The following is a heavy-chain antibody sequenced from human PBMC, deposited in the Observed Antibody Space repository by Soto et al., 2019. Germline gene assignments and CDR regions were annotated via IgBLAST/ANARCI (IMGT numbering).Heavy chain of an antibody. Sequence: ASVKVSCKASGYTFTSNHRHGVRQAPGQGLEWMGFINVATGKARYSRKFQGRVILTRETSASTIHMELSGLTTEDTAVYYCARDVNFASLAAIDYWCQGNPFTVSS. CDR2: INVATGKA. V-gene: IGHV1-3*01. D-gene: IGHD3-16*02. CDR3: ARDVNFASLAAIDY. CDR1: GYTFTSNH. J-gene: IGHJ4*02.